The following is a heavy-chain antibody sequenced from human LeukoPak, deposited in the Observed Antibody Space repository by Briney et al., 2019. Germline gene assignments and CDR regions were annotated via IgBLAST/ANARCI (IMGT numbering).Heavy chain of an antibody. CDR3: AKDSGDDYVWGSYRHENYFDY. D-gene: IGHD3-16*02. J-gene: IGHJ4*02. V-gene: IGHV3-30*02. Sequence: PGGSLRLSCAASGFTFSSYGMHRVRQAPGKGLEWVAFIRYDGSNKYYADSVKGRFTISRDNSKNTLYLQMNSLRAEDTAVYCCAKDSGDDYVWGSYRHENYFDYWGQGTLVTVSS. CDR1: GFTFSSYG. CDR2: IRYDGSNK.